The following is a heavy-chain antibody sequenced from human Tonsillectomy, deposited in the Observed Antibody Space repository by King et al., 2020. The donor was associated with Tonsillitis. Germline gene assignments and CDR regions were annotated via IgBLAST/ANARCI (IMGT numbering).Heavy chain of an antibody. CDR1: GGTFSSYA. J-gene: IGHJ3*02. V-gene: IGHV1-69*01. Sequence: QLVQAGAEVKKPGSSVKVSCKASGGTFSSYAISWVRQAPGQGLEWMGVSIPIFGTANYAQKFQGSVTITADESTSTAYMELSSLRSEDTAVYYCARTSRLNDAFDIWGQGTMVTVSS. D-gene: IGHD6-13*01. CDR3: ARTSRLNDAFDI. CDR2: SIPIFGTA.